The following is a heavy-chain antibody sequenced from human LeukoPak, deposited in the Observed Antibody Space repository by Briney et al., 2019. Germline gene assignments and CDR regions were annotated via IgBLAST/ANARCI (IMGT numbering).Heavy chain of an antibody. Sequence: GGSLRLSCAASGFTFSAYHMNWVRQAPGEGLEWVSYISIISSTIYYADSVKGRFTISRDDAKNSVCLQMNSLRADDTAVYYCARTHERDLDYWGQGTLVTVSS. CDR3: ARTHERDLDY. J-gene: IGHJ4*02. CDR2: ISIISSTI. CDR1: GFTFSAYH. V-gene: IGHV3-48*01.